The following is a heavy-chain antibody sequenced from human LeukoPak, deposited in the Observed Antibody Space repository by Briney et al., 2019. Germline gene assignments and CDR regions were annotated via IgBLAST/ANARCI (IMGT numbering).Heavy chain of an antibody. Sequence: SETLSLTCTVSGDSISSYYLSWIRQPPGKGLEWIGYIYYSGSTNYNPSLKSRVTISVDTSKNQFSLRLSSVTAADTAVYYCARVNYYDSSGTDYWGQGTLVTVSS. D-gene: IGHD3-22*01. CDR1: GDSISSYY. J-gene: IGHJ4*02. V-gene: IGHV4-59*01. CDR2: IYYSGST. CDR3: ARVNYYDSSGTDY.